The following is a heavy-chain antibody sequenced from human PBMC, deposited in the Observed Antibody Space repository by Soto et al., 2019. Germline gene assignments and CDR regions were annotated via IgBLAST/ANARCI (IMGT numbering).Heavy chain of an antibody. Sequence: QLQESGPGLVKHSETLSLTCSVSGASISSFNWNWVRQPAGKGPEWVGRLNIAGTINYNPSLKSRITMSMDTSKNQISLHLRSVTAADTAIYYCARDRGEYTSSWFWYFSHWGHGTLVTVSS. D-gene: IGHD6-13*01. CDR2: LNIAGTI. CDR3: ARDRGEYTSSWFWYFSH. CDR1: GASISSFN. V-gene: IGHV4-4*07. J-gene: IGHJ2*01.